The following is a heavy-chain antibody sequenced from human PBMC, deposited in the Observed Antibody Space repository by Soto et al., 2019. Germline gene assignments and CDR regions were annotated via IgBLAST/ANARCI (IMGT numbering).Heavy chain of an antibody. J-gene: IGHJ5*02. V-gene: IGHV3-30*18. CDR1: GFTFSSYS. CDR2: ISYDGSNK. D-gene: IGHD2-15*01. CDR3: AKDSPGYCSGGSCYQSSWFDP. Sequence: QVQLVESGGGVVQPGRSLRLSCAASGFTFSSYSMHWVRQAPGKGLEWVAVISYDGSNKYYADSVKGRFTISRDNSKNTLYLQMNSLRAEDTAVYYCAKDSPGYCSGGSCYQSSWFDPWGQGTLVTVSS.